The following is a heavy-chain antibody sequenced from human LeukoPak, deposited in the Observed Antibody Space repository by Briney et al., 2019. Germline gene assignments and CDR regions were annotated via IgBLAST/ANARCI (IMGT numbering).Heavy chain of an antibody. D-gene: IGHD6-19*01. Sequence: GGSLRLSCAASGFTFSNAWMSWVRQAPGKGLEWVSYISSSGSTIYYADSVKGRFTISRDNAKNSLYLQMNSLRAEDTAVYYCARGTGWSDPYFDYWGQGTLVTVSS. CDR1: GFTFSNAW. J-gene: IGHJ4*02. V-gene: IGHV3-11*04. CDR3: ARGTGWSDPYFDY. CDR2: ISSSGSTI.